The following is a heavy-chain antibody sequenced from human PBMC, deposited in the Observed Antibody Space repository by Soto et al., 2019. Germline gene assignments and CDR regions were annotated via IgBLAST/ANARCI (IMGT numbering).Heavy chain of an antibody. D-gene: IGHD2-8*01. J-gene: IGHJ3*01. CDR2: IYPGDSDT. CDR3: AKLSMVDSFDL. CDR1: GYIFATYW. V-gene: IGHV5-51*01. Sequence: GESLKISCQASGYIFATYWIGWVRQEPGKGLEWMGLIYPGDSDTNYNPSFQGRVTISADMSINTAYLQWNSLKASDTAIYFCAKLSMVDSFDLWGQGTMVTVSS.